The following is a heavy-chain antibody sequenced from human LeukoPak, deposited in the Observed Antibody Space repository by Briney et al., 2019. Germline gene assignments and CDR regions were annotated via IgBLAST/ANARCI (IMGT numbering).Heavy chain of an antibody. CDR2: ISYDGSNK. J-gene: IGHJ4*02. V-gene: IGHV3-30*18. CDR3: AKVPYDILTGYLDY. Sequence: PGGTLRLSCAASGFTFSSYGMHWVRQAPGKGLEWVAVISYDGSNKYYADSVRGRFTISRDNSKNTLYLQMNSLRAEDTAVYYCAKVPYDILTGYLDYWGQGTLVTVSS. D-gene: IGHD3-9*01. CDR1: GFTFSSYG.